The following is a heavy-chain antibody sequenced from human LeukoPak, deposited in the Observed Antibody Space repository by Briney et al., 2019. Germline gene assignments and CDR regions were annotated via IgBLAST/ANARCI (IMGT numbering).Heavy chain of an antibody. CDR3: ARGYCSSTSCYEKWFDP. Sequence: PSETLSLTCTVSGGSISSGSYYWSWIRQPAGKGLEWIGRIYTSGSTNYNPSLKSRVTISVDTSKNQFSLKLSSVTAADTAVYYCARGYCSSTSCYEKWFDPWGQGTPVTVSS. CDR1: GGSISSGSYY. V-gene: IGHV4-61*02. J-gene: IGHJ5*02. CDR2: IYTSGST. D-gene: IGHD2-2*01.